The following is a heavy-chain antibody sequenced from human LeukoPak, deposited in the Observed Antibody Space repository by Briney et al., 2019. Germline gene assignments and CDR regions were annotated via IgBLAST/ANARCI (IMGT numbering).Heavy chain of an antibody. CDR1: GGTFSSYA. CDR2: VIPLFGTA. D-gene: IGHD2-15*01. V-gene: IGHV1-69*05. J-gene: IGHJ3*02. Sequence: SVKVSCKASGGTFSSYAISWVRQAPGQGLEWMGGVIPLFGTANYAQKFQGRVTITTDESTSTAYMELSSLRSEDTAVYYCARDRIIVSSRVSDAFDIWGQGTMVTVSS. CDR3: ARDRIIVSSRVSDAFDI.